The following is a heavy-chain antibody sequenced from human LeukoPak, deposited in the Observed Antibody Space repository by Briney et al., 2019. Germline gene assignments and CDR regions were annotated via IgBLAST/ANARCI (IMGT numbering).Heavy chain of an antibody. CDR1: GFTLDDYA. J-gene: IGHJ4*02. CDR2: ISWNSGSI. Sequence: SGGSLRLSCAASGFTLDDYAMHWVRQAPGKGLEWVSGISWNSGSIDYADSVKGRFTISRDNAKNSLYLQMNSLRAEDTALYYCAKDGGYHFDYWGQGTLVTVSS. CDR3: AKDGGYHFDY. D-gene: IGHD5-12*01. V-gene: IGHV3-9*01.